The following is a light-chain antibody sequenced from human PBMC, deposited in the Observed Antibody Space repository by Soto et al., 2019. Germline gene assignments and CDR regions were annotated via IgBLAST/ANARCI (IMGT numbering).Light chain of an antibody. CDR3: QQRNNWPLT. V-gene: IGKV3-11*01. Sequence: ETVLPQSPATLSFSQGERATLSCRASRIISTYLAWYQQKPGQAPRLLIYEALNRATGIPARFSGSGSGTDFTLTISSLEPEDFAVYYCQQRNNWPLTFGGGTKVEIK. CDR2: EAL. J-gene: IGKJ4*02. CDR1: RIISTY.